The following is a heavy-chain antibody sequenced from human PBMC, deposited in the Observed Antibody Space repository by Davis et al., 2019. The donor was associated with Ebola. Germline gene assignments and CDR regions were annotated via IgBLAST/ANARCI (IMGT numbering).Heavy chain of an antibody. D-gene: IGHD3-3*01. CDR1: GLAFSRYA. CDR3: ADTGDFYDDYSMDV. J-gene: IGHJ6*02. Sequence: GESLKISCAASGLAFSRYAMSWVRQAPGKGLEWVSSISGSADRTYYADSVKGRFTISRDNSKDTLYLQMSSLRAEDTAVYYCADTGDFYDDYSMDVWGQGTTVTVSS. CDR2: ISGSADRT. V-gene: IGHV3-23*01.